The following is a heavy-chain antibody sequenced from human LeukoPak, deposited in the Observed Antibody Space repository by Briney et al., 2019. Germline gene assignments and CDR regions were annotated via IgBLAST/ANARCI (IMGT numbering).Heavy chain of an antibody. CDR3: ARSNSGWEANWFDP. CDR1: GFTFSSST. V-gene: IGHV3-21*01. Sequence: GGSLRLSCAASGFTFSSSTMNWVRQAPGKGLEWVSSITRSSHYIYYADLVKGRFTISRDNAKNSLYLQMNSLRAEDTAVYYCARSNSGWEANWFDPWGQGTLVTVSS. J-gene: IGHJ5*02. D-gene: IGHD6-19*01. CDR2: ITRSSHYI.